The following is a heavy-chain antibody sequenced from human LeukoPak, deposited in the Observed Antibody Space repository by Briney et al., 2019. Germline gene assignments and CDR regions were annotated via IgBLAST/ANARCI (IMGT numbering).Heavy chain of an antibody. D-gene: IGHD3-22*01. CDR1: GLTLNIYA. J-gene: IGHJ5*02. Sequence: GGSLRLSCAASGLTLNIYAMSWVRLAPGKGLQWVASMCGSAGCTFYTDSVKGRFTISRDNSNNTLYLEMNSLRAEDTAIYYCARDRPNYHESNGHYYERDGDHWGQGTLVTVSS. V-gene: IGHV3-23*01. CDR2: MCGSAGCT. CDR3: ARDRPNYHESNGHYYERDGDH.